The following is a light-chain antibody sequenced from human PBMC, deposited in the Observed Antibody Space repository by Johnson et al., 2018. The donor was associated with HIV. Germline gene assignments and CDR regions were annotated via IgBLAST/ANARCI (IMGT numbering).Light chain of an antibody. CDR2: ENN. J-gene: IGLJ1*01. CDR3: GTWDSSLSADV. Sequence: QPVLTQPPSVSAAPGQKVTISCSGSSSNIGNNYVSWYQQLPGTAPKLLIYENNKRPSGIPYRFSGSKSGTSATLGITGLQTGDEADYYCGTWDSSLSADVFGTGTKVTVL. CDR1: SSNIGNNY. V-gene: IGLV1-51*02.